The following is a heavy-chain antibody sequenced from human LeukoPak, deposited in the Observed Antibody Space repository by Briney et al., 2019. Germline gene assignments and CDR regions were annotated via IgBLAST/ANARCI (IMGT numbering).Heavy chain of an antibody. D-gene: IGHD4-17*01. J-gene: IGHJ5*02. CDR3: ARGGSTVTYNWFDP. CDR1: GGSISSYY. V-gene: IGHV4-59*01. Sequence: SETLSLTCTVSGGSISSYYWSWIRQPPGKGLEWIGYNSGTTTYNPSLKSRVTISVDTSKNQFSLKLSSVTAADTAVYYCARGGSTVTYNWFDPWGQGTLVTVSS. CDR2: NSGTT.